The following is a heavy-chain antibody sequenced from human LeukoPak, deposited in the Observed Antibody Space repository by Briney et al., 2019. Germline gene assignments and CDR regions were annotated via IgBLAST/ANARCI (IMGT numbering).Heavy chain of an antibody. Sequence: SETLSLTCVVSGDSITSGYYWAWIRQPPGKGLEWIGSIFHSGSTYRNPSLRSRVTISLNTSKNQISLILSSMTAADTAVYYCARSSSVDTALVGVHWFDPWGQGTLVTASS. CDR1: GDSITSGYY. CDR3: ARSSSVDTALVGVHWFDP. D-gene: IGHD5-18*01. V-gene: IGHV4-38-2*01. CDR2: IFHSGST. J-gene: IGHJ5*02.